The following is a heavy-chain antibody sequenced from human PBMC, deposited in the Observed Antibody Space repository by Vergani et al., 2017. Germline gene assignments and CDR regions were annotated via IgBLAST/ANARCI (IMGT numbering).Heavy chain of an antibody. J-gene: IGHJ6*02. CDR2: ISGSGGST. V-gene: IGHV3-23*01. CDR1: GFTFSSYA. Sequence: EVQLLESGGGLVQPGGSLRLSCAASGFTFSSYAMSWVRQAPGKGLEWVSAISGSGGSTYYADSVKGRFTISRDNSKNTLYLQMNSLRAEDTAVYYCARGLYDFWSGPSLGYYYYGMDVWGQGTTVTVSS. CDR3: ARGLYDFWSGPSLGYYYYGMDV. D-gene: IGHD3-3*01.